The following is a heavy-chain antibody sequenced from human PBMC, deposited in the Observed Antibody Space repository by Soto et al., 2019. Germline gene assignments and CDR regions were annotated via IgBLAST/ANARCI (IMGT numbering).Heavy chain of an antibody. CDR1: GFIFSNVA. V-gene: IGHV3-23*01. CDR3: TKDRAPSDV. Sequence: GGSLRLSCAASGFIFSNVAMSWVRQAPGKGLEWVSAISGSGGSTYYADSVKGRFTISRDNAKNTLYLQMNSLRAEDTAVCYCTKDRAPSDVWGQGTTVTVS. CDR2: ISGSGGST. J-gene: IGHJ6*02.